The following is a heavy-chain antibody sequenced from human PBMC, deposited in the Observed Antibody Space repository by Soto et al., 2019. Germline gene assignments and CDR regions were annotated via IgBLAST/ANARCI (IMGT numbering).Heavy chain of an antibody. CDR3: AKGSASVRPYYFDY. Sequence: EVQLLESGGGFVQPGGSLRLSCAASGFTFGSFVMSWVRQAPGKGLEWVSAISGSGGTWYADSVKGRFIISRDNSRNTLYLQMNSLRAEDTAFYYCAKGSASVRPYYFDYWGQGTLVPVSS. D-gene: IGHD6-6*01. V-gene: IGHV3-23*01. CDR1: GFTFGSFV. CDR2: ISGSGGT. J-gene: IGHJ4*02.